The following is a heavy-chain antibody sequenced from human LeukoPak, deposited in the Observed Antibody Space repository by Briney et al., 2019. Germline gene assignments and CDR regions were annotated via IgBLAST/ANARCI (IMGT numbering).Heavy chain of an antibody. CDR2: IYYSGST. CDR1: GGSISSYY. J-gene: IGHJ4*02. V-gene: IGHV4-59*01. CDR3: ARGSYSVDY. Sequence: TSETLFLTCTVSGGSISSYYWSWIRQPPGKGLEWIGYIYYSGSTNYNPSLKSRVTISVDRSKNQFSLKLSSVTAADTAVYYCARGSYSVDYWGQGTLVTVSS. D-gene: IGHD1-26*01.